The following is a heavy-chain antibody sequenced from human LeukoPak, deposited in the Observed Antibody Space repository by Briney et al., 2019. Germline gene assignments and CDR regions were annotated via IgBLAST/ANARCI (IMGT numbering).Heavy chain of an antibody. Sequence: SETLSLTCTVSGGSISSYYWSWIRQPPGKGLEWIGYIYYSGSTNYNPSLRSRVTISVDTSKNQFSLKLSSVTAADTAVYYCARVYYDILTGYYTLDYWGQGTLVTVSS. J-gene: IGHJ4*02. CDR3: ARVYYDILTGYYTLDY. CDR2: IYYSGST. D-gene: IGHD3-9*01. V-gene: IGHV4-59*01. CDR1: GGSISSYY.